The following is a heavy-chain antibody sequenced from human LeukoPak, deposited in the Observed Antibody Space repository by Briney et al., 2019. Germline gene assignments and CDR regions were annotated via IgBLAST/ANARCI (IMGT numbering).Heavy chain of an antibody. CDR2: IYYSGST. CDR1: GGSTSSYY. V-gene: IGHV4-59*01. J-gene: IGHJ3*02. D-gene: IGHD5-18*01. CDR3: ARGEIQLWLLVGAFDI. Sequence: KASETLSLTCTVSGGSTSSYYWSWIRQPPGKGLEWIGYIYYSGSTNYNPSLKSRVTISVDTSKNQFSLKLSSVTAADTAVYYCARGEIQLWLLVGAFDIWGQGTMVTVSS.